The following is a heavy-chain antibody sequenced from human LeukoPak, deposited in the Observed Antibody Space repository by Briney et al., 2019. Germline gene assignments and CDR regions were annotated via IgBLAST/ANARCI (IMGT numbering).Heavy chain of an antibody. D-gene: IGHD3-10*01. Sequence: SETLSLTCAVYGGSFSGYYWSWIRQPPGKGLEWIGEINHSGSTNYNPSLKSRVTISVDKSKNQFSLKLSSVNAADTAVDYCARGLRIYYGSGSRNWFDPWGQGTLVTVSS. CDR1: GGSFSGYY. CDR2: INHSGST. V-gene: IGHV4-34*01. CDR3: ARGLRIYYGSGSRNWFDP. J-gene: IGHJ5*02.